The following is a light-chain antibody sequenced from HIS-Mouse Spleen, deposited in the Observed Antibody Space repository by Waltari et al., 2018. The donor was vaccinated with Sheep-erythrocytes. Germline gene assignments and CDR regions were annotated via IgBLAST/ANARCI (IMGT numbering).Light chain of an antibody. CDR1: QSISSY. CDR3: QQSYSTPPT. J-gene: IGKJ4*01. CDR2: AAS. Sequence: DIQMTQSPSSLSASVGDRVTITCRASQSISSYLNWYQQKPGKAPKLLIYAASSLQSGVPSRFSGSGSLTEFTLTISSLQPEDFATYYCQQSYSTPPTCGGGTKVEIK. V-gene: IGKV1-39*01.